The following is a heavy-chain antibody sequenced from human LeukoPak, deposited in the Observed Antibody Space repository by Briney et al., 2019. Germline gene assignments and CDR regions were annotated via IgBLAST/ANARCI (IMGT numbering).Heavy chain of an antibody. CDR1: GFSFSNYW. J-gene: IGHJ4*02. CDR3: ARDVTY. Sequence: GGSLRLSCAASGFSFSNYWMTWVRQAPGKGLEWVANIKQDGSEKYYVDSVKGRFTISRDNAKNPLYLQMNSLRAEDTAVYYCARDVTYWGQGTLVTVSS. D-gene: IGHD2-21*02. CDR2: IKQDGSEK. V-gene: IGHV3-7*01.